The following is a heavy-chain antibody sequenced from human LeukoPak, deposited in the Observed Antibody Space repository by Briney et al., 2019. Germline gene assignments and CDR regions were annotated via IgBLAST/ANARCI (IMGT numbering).Heavy chain of an antibody. CDR3: ARGEHTLDV. CDR1: GGSISRYY. Sequence: SETLSLTCTVSGGSISRYYWNWIRQPAGKGLEWIGRLYIGGDINYNPSLQSQFTMSVDTSKNQISLKVNSMTAADTAVYYCARGEHTLDVWGQGTTVTVSS. V-gene: IGHV4-4*07. CDR2: LYIGGDI. J-gene: IGHJ6*02. D-gene: IGHD1/OR15-1a*01.